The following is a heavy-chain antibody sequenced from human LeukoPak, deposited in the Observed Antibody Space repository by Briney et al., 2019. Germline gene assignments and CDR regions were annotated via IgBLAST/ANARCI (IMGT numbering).Heavy chain of an antibody. V-gene: IGHV3-33*08. J-gene: IGHJ5*02. CDR3: ARVGYCSSTSCYQGWFDP. CDR2: IWYDGSNK. CDR1: GFTFSSYG. D-gene: IGHD2-2*01. Sequence: GGSLRLSCAASGFTFSSYGMRWVRQAPGKGLEWVAVIWYDGSNKYYADFVKSRFTISRDNSKKSVYLQMNSLSAKETAVYYCARVGYCSSTSCYQGWFDPWGQGTLVTVSS.